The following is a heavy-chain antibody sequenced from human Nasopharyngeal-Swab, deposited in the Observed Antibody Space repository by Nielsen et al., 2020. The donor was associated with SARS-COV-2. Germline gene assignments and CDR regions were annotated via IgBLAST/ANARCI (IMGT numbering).Heavy chain of an antibody. CDR1: GYTFTSYA. V-gene: IGHV3-30-3*01. D-gene: IGHD3-10*01. Sequence: SCKASGYTFTSYAMHWVRQAPGKGLEWVAVISYDGSNKYYADSVKGRFTISRDNSKNTLYLQMNSLRAEDTAVYYCARAFGGGYYYGMDVWGQGTTVTVSS. J-gene: IGHJ6*02. CDR3: ARAFGGGYYYGMDV. CDR2: ISYDGSNK.